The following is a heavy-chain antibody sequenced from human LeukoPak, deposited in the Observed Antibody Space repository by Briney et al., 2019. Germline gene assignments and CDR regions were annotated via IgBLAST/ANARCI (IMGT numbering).Heavy chain of an antibody. D-gene: IGHD6-19*01. CDR1: GFTFRIHN. CDR3: ARDPLSSVAGSYYFDY. Sequence: PGGSLRLSCAASGFTFRIHNMNWVRQAPGKGLEWISYISGSSSNIYYADSVKGRFTIYRDNAENSLFLQMNRLRDDDTAVYYCARDPLSSVAGSYYFDYWGQGTLVTVSS. V-gene: IGHV3-48*02. J-gene: IGHJ4*02. CDR2: ISGSSSNI.